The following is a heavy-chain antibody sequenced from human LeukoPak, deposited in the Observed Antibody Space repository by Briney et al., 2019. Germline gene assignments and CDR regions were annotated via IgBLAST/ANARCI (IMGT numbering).Heavy chain of an antibody. Sequence: ASVKVSCKASGGTFSSYAISWVRQAPGQGLEWMGGIIPIFGTANYAQKFQGRVTMTRNTSISTAYMELSSLRSEDTAVYYCARAPYGGGDYWGQGTLVTVSS. CDR3: ARAPYGGGDY. CDR1: GGTFSSYA. V-gene: IGHV1-69*05. D-gene: IGHD2-21*01. CDR2: IIPIFGTA. J-gene: IGHJ4*02.